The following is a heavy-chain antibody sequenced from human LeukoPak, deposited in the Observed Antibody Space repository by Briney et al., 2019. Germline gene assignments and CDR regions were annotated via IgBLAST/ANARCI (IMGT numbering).Heavy chain of an antibody. D-gene: IGHD5-18*01. CDR1: GFTFSSYA. V-gene: IGHV3-30-3*01. CDR3: ARDPGGNRIQLWLRAVDY. J-gene: IGHJ4*02. CDR2: ISYDGSNK. Sequence: GGSLRLSCAASGFTFSSYAMHWVRQAPGKGLEWVSVISYDGSNKYYADSVKGRFTISRDNSKNTLYLQMNSLRAEDTAVYYCARDPGGNRIQLWLRAVDYWGQGTLVTVSS.